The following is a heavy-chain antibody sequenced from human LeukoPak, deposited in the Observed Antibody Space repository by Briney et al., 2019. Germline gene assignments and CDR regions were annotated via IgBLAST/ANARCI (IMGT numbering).Heavy chain of an antibody. CDR3: ASAYLHYGDLANYFDY. V-gene: IGHV1-69*05. D-gene: IGHD4-17*01. J-gene: IGHJ4*02. Sequence: SVKVSCKAPGGTFSSYAISWVRQAPGQGLEWMGGIIPIFGTANYAQKFQGRVTITTDESTSTAYMELSSLRSEDSAVYYCASAYLHYGDLANYFDYWGQGTLVTVSS. CDR2: IIPIFGTA. CDR1: GGTFSSYA.